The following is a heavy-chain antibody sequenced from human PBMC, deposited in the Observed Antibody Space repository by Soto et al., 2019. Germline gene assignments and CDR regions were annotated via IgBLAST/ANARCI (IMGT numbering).Heavy chain of an antibody. CDR3: AKGSSYDFYCYMDV. D-gene: IGHD3-10*01. CDR2: IYYSVST. Sequence: SETLSLTCPVSGSSISSYYCSWIRQPPGKGLEWIGYIYYSVSTNYNPSLESRVNISVDTSKNQFSLKLSSVTAADTAVYYCAKGSSYDFYCYMDVWGTGTTVTVSS. J-gene: IGHJ6*03. CDR1: GSSISSYY. V-gene: IGHV4-59*01.